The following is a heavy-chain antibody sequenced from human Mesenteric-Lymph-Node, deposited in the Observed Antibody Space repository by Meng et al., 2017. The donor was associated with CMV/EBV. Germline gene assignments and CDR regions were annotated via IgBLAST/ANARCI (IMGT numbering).Heavy chain of an antibody. Sequence: GESLKISCAASGFTFSSYWMSWVRQAPGKGLEWVANIKQDGSEKYYVDSVKGRFTISRDNSKNTLYLQMNSLRAEDTAVYYCAKAEGIWLYGGNTEFHYWGQGTLVTVSS. CDR2: IKQDGSEK. CDR1: GFTFSSYW. CDR3: AKAEGIWLYGGNTEFHY. J-gene: IGHJ4*02. V-gene: IGHV3-7*03. D-gene: IGHD4/OR15-4a*01.